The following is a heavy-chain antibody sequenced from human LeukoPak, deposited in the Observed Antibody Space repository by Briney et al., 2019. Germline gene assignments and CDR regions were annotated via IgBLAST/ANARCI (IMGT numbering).Heavy chain of an antibody. V-gene: IGHV4-61*01. CDR1: GGYVSSGSYY. J-gene: IGHJ6*02. CDR2: IYYSGST. D-gene: IGHD5-12*01. Sequence: SETLSLTCTVSGGYVSSGSYYWSWIRQPPGKGLEWIGYIYYSGSTNYNPSLKSRVTISVDTSKNQFSLKLSSVTAADTAVYYCARAGVATIIYYYYGMDVWGQGTTVTVSS. CDR3: ARAGVATIIYYYYGMDV.